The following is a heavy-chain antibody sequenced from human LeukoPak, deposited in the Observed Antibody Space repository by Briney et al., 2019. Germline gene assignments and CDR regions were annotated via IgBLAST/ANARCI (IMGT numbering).Heavy chain of an antibody. Sequence: GGSLRLSSAATGFTFSSYNMNWVRQAPGKGLEWVSSITSSSSYIYYADSVKGRFTISRDNAKNSLYLQMDSLRVEDTAEYYCARDPYSGNYGAYYYYYMDVWGKGTTVTVSS. CDR1: GFTFSSYN. CDR3: ARDPYSGNYGAYYYYYMDV. D-gene: IGHD1-26*01. CDR2: ITSSSSYI. J-gene: IGHJ6*03. V-gene: IGHV3-21*06.